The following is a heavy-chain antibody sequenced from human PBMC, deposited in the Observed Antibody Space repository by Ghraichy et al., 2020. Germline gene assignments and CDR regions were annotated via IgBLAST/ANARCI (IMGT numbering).Heavy chain of an antibody. V-gene: IGHV4-34*01. CDR2: INHSGST. Sequence: SETLSLTCAVYGGSFSGYYWSWIRQPPGKGLEWIGEINHSGSTNYNPSLKSRVTISVDTSKNQFSLKLSSVTAADTAVYYCASSLWYFDLWGRGTLVTVSS. CDR3: ASSLWYFDL. J-gene: IGHJ2*01. CDR1: GGSFSGYY.